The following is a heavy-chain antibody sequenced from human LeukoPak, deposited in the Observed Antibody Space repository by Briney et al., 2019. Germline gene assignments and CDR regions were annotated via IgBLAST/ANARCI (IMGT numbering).Heavy chain of an antibody. Sequence: ASVKVSCKASGYTFTGYDIHWVRQAPGQGLEWMGWIIPNSGGTDYAQKFQGRVTMTRDTSITTAYMELSSLRSDDTAVYFCARASYSGSDLTLYFDYWGQGTLVTVSS. CDR3: ARASYSGSDLTLYFDY. CDR2: IIPNSGGT. J-gene: IGHJ4*02. D-gene: IGHD5-12*01. CDR1: GYTFTGYD. V-gene: IGHV1-2*02.